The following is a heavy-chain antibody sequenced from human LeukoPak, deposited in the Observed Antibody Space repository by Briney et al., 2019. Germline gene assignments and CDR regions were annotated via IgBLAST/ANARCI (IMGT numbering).Heavy chain of an antibody. D-gene: IGHD6-19*01. V-gene: IGHV1-45*02. CDR2: ITPFNGNT. J-gene: IGHJ3*02. CDR3: AMSAPPGIAVAGTGAFDI. Sequence: ASVKVSCKVSGYTFTYRYLHWVRQAPGQALEWMGWITPFNGNTNYAQKFQDRVTITRDRSMSTAYMELSSLRSEDTAMYYCAMSAPPGIAVAGTGAFDIWRQGTMVTVPS. CDR1: GYTFTYRY.